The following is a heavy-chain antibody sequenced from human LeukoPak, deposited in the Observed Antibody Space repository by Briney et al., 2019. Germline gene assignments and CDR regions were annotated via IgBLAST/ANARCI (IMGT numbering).Heavy chain of an antibody. CDR2: ISSSSTTT. V-gene: IGHV3-48*01. Sequence: PGGSLILSCAASGFTFSGYSMNWVRQAPGKGLEWVSYISSSSTTTYYADSVKGRFTISRDNAKNSLYLQMNSLRAGDTAVYYCARDRGYYDNLDDFDIWGQGTIVTVSS. CDR3: ARDRGYYDNLDDFDI. CDR1: GFTFSGYS. J-gene: IGHJ3*02. D-gene: IGHD3-22*01.